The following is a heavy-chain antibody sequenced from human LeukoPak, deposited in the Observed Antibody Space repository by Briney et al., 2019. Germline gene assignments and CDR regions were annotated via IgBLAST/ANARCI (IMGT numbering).Heavy chain of an antibody. CDR2: IWYGGSNK. CDR1: GFTFSSYG. Sequence: QAGRSLRLSCAASGFTFSSYGMHWVRQAPGKGLEWVAVIWYGGSNKYYADSVKGRFTISRDNSKNTLYLQMNSLRAEDTAVYYCARAGKYQLLSDGAFDIWGQGTMVTVSS. J-gene: IGHJ3*02. D-gene: IGHD2-2*01. V-gene: IGHV3-33*08. CDR3: ARAGKYQLLSDGAFDI.